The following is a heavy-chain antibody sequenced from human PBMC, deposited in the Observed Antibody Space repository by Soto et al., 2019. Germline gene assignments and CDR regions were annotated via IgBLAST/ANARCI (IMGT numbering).Heavy chain of an antibody. CDR2: IYYSGST. CDR1: GGSISSGGYY. CDR3: ARVGTSYARRGLDV. D-gene: IGHD7-27*01. V-gene: IGHV4-31*03. Sequence: SETLSLTCNVSGGSISSGGYYWCWIRQHPGKGLEWIGYIYYSGSTYYNPSLKSRVTISIDTSKNQFPLKLSSVTAADTAVYYCARVGTSYARRGLDVWGQGTTVTVSS. J-gene: IGHJ6*02.